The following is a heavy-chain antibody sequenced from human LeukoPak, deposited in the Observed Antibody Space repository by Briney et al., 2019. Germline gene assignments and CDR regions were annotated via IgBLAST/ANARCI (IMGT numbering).Heavy chain of an antibody. CDR2: ISWNSGSI. D-gene: IGHD2-8*01. Sequence: PGGSLRLSCAASGFTFDDYAMHWVRQAPGKGLEWVSGISWNSGSIGYADSVKGRFTISRDNAKNSLYLQMNSLRAEDTALYYCAKVQQSTQGVFDYWGQGALVTVSS. V-gene: IGHV3-9*01. J-gene: IGHJ4*02. CDR1: GFTFDDYA. CDR3: AKVQQSTQGVFDY.